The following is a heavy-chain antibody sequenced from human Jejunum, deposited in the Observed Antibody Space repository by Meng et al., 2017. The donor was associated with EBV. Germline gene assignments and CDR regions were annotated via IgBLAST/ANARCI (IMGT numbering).Heavy chain of an antibody. V-gene: IGHV3-23*04. CDR3: AKLTRA. CDR1: GFTFSSPT. J-gene: IGHJ5*02. Sequence: VQLGVSGGGLFHPGGALDLTLPAPGFTFSSPTMSWVRHAPGKGLEWVSAITGSGGSTYYTDSVKGRFTISRDNSKNTLYLQMNSLRAEDTAVYYCAKLTRAWGQGTLVTVSS. CDR2: ITGSGGST.